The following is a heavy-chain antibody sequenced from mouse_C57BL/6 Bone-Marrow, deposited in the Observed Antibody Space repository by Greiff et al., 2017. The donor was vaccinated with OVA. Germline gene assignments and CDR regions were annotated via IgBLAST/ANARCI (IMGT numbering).Heavy chain of an antibody. V-gene: IGHV1-50*01. Sequence: QVQLQQPGAELVKPGASVKLSCKASGYTFTSYWMQWVKQRPGQGLEWIGEIDPSDSSTNYNQKFKGKATLTVDTSSVTAYMQVSSLTSEDSAVYYGASRVVLGERYYAMDYWGQGTSVTVSA. D-gene: IGHD3-3*01. CDR2: IDPSDSST. CDR1: GYTFTSYW. J-gene: IGHJ4*01. CDR3: ASRVVLGERYYAMDY.